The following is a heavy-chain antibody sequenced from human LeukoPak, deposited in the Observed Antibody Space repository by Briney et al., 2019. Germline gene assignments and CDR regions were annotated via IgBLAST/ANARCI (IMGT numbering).Heavy chain of an antibody. J-gene: IGHJ6*03. D-gene: IGHD3-10*01. V-gene: IGHV4-4*07. CDR2: IYTSGST. CDR3: ARGGGKVWFGELSQTRYYYMDV. Sequence: SKTLSLTCTVSGGSISSYYWSWIRQPAGKGLEWIGRIYTSGSTNYNPSLKSRVTMSVDTSKNQFSLKLSSVTAADTAVYYCARGGGKVWFGELSQTRYYYMDVWGKGTTVTISS. CDR1: GGSISSYY.